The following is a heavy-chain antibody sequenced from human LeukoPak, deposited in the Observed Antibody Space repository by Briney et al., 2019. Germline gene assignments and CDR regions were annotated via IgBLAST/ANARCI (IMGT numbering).Heavy chain of an antibody. CDR3: ARTVTLDSSGYYYFDY. D-gene: IGHD3-22*01. V-gene: IGHV3-9*01. J-gene: IGHJ4*02. Sequence: GRSLRLSCAASGFTFDDYAMHWVRQAPGKGLEWVSGISWNSGSIGYAVSVKGRFTISRDNSKNTLYLQMNSLRAEDTAVYYCARTVTLDSSGYYYFDYWGQGTLVTVSS. CDR1: GFTFDDYA. CDR2: ISWNSGSI.